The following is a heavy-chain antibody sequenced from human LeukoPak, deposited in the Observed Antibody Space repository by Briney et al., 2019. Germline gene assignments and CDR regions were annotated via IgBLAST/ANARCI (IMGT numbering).Heavy chain of an antibody. D-gene: IGHD3-16*01. CDR1: ENTFTYYD. CDR3: ARVRYDYVWGSPPAFDL. CDR2: MNFNSGKT. J-gene: IGHJ3*01. V-gene: IGHV1-8*03. Sequence: ASVKVSCKTSENTFTYYDINWVRQATGQGLEWMGWMNFNSGKTGYVQRFQGRVTIPRNTSISTAYMELSSLRSGDTAVYYCARVRYDYVWGSPPAFDLWGQGTMVTVSS.